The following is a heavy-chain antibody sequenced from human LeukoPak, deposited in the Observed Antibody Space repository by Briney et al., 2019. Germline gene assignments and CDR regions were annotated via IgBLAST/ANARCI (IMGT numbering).Heavy chain of an antibody. Sequence: ASVKVSCKASGYTFTGCYMHWVRQAPGQVLEWMGWINPNSGGTNYAQKFQGWVTMTRDTSISTAYMELSRLRSDDTAVYYCARARVRANYYDSSVSPQHNWFDPWGQGTLVTVSS. D-gene: IGHD3-22*01. CDR3: ARARVRANYYDSSVSPQHNWFDP. CDR1: GYTFTGCY. CDR2: INPNSGGT. V-gene: IGHV1-2*04. J-gene: IGHJ5*02.